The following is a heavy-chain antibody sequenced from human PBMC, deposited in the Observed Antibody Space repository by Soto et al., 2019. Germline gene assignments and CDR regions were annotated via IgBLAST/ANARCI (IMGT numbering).Heavy chain of an antibody. J-gene: IGHJ4*02. V-gene: IGHV1-58*01. CDR2: IVVGSGNT. Sequence: GASVKVSCKASGFTFTSSAVQCVRQARGQRLEWIGWIVVGSGNTNYAQKFQERVTITRDMSTSTAYMELSSLRSEDTAVYYCAADYDILTGYYPIFDYWGQGTLVTVSS. CDR1: GFTFTSSA. CDR3: AADYDILTGYYPIFDY. D-gene: IGHD3-9*01.